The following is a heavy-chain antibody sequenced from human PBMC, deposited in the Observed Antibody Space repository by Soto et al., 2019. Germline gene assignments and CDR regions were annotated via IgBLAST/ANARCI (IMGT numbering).Heavy chain of an antibody. J-gene: IGHJ4*02. V-gene: IGHV4-38-2*02. Sequence: SETLSLTCAVSGYSISSGYYWGWIRQPPEKGLEWIGSIFHSGSTYYYPSLKSRVTISADTSKNQLSLKLTSVTAADTAVYYCAREGTSRAVTGTEFHYWGQGTLVTVSS. CDR3: AREGTSRAVTGTEFHY. CDR2: IFHSGST. CDR1: GYSISSGYY. D-gene: IGHD6-19*01.